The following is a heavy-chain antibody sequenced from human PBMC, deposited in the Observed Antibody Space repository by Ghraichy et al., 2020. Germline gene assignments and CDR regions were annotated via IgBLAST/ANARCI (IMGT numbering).Heavy chain of an antibody. CDR2: IKPDGSEK. J-gene: IGHJ4*02. CDR3: ASWGADHSNY. D-gene: IGHD4-11*01. V-gene: IGHV3-7*02. Sequence: KGLEWVANIKPDGSEKKYVDSVNGRFTISRDNAKNSLYLQMSSLRAEDTAVYYCASWGADHSNYWGQGTMV.